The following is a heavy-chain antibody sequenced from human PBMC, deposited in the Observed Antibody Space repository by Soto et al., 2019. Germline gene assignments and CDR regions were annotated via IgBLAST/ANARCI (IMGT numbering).Heavy chain of an antibody. CDR1: GYTFTNYY. CDR2: INPSGGST. Sequence: GASVKVSCKASGYTFTNYYIHWVRQAPGQGLEWMGIINPSGGSTTFAQKFQGRVTMTRDTSTGTVYMELSSLRSEDTAVYYCAREVAVAGYDYWGQGTLVTVSS. V-gene: IGHV1-46*01. CDR3: AREVAVAGYDY. J-gene: IGHJ4*02. D-gene: IGHD6-19*01.